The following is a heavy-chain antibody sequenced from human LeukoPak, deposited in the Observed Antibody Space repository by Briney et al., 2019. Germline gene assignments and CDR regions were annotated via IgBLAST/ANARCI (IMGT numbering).Heavy chain of an antibody. J-gene: IGHJ4*02. CDR2: ISGSGGSI. V-gene: IGHV3-23*01. D-gene: IGHD2-15*01. CDR1: GFTFSNYA. Sequence: PGGSLRLSCAASGFTFSNYAMSWVRQAPGKGLEWVSGISGSGGSIYYADSVKGRFTIFRDNSKNTLYLQMNSLRAEDTAVYYCAKDNSPKVYCSGGSCYSDYWGQGTLVTVSS. CDR3: AKDNSPKVYCSGGSCYSDY.